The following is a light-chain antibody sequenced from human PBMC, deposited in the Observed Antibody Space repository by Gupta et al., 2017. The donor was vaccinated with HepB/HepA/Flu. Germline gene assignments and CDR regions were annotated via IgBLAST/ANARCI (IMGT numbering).Light chain of an antibody. V-gene: IGLV4-60*03. CDR2: LEGSGSY. J-gene: IGLJ2*01. CDR1: SGHSCYI. CDR3: ETWDSNTRV. Sequence: QPVVTQSSSASGSLGSSVKLTCTLSSGHSCYIIAWNQQQPGKAPRYLMKLEGSGSYNKGSGVPDRFSGSSSRADRYLTISNLQSEDEADYYCETWDSNTRVFGGGTKLTVL.